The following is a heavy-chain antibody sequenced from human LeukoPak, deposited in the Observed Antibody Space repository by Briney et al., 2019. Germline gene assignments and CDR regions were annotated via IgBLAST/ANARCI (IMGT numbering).Heavy chain of an antibody. D-gene: IGHD6-19*01. CDR2: ISGSGGST. Sequence: GGPLRLSCAVSGFTFSDYAMSWVRQAPGKGLEWVASISGSGGSTYYADAVKDRFPISRDNSRKTLYLQMNSLRAEDTAVYYCVRSFGSGWYFFDYWGQGTLVTVSS. CDR1: GFTFSDYA. V-gene: IGHV3-23*01. J-gene: IGHJ4*02. CDR3: VRSFGSGWYFFDY.